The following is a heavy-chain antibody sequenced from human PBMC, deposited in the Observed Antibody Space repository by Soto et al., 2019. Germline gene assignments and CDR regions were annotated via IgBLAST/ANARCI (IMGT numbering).Heavy chain of an antibody. CDR3: ATQEVGGSYVYTFDT. V-gene: IGHV4-39*01. Sequence: QLHLRESGPGLVKPSETMSLPCTVSGGSITRSSYYWGWIRHPPGKGLEWIGIIYYSGSTYSNPSLKSRVTISVDTSKNQSSLKLSSVTAADTAVYYCATQEVGGSYVYTFDTWGQGTLVSVSS. CDR2: IYYSGST. CDR1: GGSITRSSYY. J-gene: IGHJ5*02. D-gene: IGHD1-26*01.